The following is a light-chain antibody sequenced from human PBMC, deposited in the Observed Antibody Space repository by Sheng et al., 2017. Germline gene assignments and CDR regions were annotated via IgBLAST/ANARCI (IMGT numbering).Light chain of an antibody. CDR3: SSYTNVHFHI. CDR1: SSDIGRYNS. CDR2: DVS. J-gene: IGLJ2*01. Sequence: QSALTQPASVSGSPGQSITISCTGTSSDIGRYNSVSWYQQYPAKAPKLMIFDVSNRPSGVSPRFSGSKSGNTASLTISGLQAVDEADYYCSSYTNVHFHIFGGGTKVTVL. V-gene: IGLV2-14*03.